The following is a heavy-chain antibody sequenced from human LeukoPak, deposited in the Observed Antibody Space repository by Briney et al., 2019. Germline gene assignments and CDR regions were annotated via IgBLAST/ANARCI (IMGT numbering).Heavy chain of an antibody. CDR1: GFTYTKHA. CDR2: ISYDGSNK. D-gene: IGHD6-6*01. Sequence: QTGGSLRLSCAASGFTYTKHAMHWVRQAPGKGLEWVAVISYDGSNKKYADSVKGRFTISRDNSENTLYLQMNSLRAEDTAVYYCARTLIEYSVSSCYFDYWGQGTLVTVSS. CDR3: ARTLIEYSVSSCYFDY. V-gene: IGHV3-30*04. J-gene: IGHJ4*02.